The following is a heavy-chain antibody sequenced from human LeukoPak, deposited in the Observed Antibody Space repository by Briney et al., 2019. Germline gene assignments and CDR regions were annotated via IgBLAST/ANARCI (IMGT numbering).Heavy chain of an antibody. CDR1: GFTFGDYA. J-gene: IGHJ4*02. CDR2: IRSKAYGGTT. D-gene: IGHD3-22*01. V-gene: IGHV3-49*03. CDR3: TSLAEGYSYYDSSGYPFDY. Sequence: GGSLRLSCTASGFTFGDYAMSWFRQAPGKGLEWVGFIRSKAYGGTTEYAASVKGRFTISRDDSKSIAYLQMNSLKTEGTAVYYCTSLAEGYSYYDSSGYPFDYWGQGTLVTVSS.